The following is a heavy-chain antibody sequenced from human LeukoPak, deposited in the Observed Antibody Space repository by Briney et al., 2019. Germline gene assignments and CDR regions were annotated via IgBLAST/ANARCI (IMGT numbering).Heavy chain of an antibody. CDR1: GGSISSSSYY. D-gene: IGHD3-9*01. Sequence: SETLSLTCTVSGGSISSSSYYWGWIRQPPGKGLEWIGSIYYSGSTYYNPSLKSRVTISVDTSKNQFSLKPSSVTAADTAVYYCARRRLRYFDWWGQGTLVTVSS. CDR2: IYYSGST. V-gene: IGHV4-39*01. CDR3: ARRRLRYFDW. J-gene: IGHJ4*02.